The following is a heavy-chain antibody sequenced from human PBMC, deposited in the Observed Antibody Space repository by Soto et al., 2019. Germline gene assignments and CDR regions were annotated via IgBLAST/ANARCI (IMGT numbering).Heavy chain of an antibody. CDR2: LNPNTGNS. J-gene: IGHJ4*02. CDR1: GYTFTSYD. CDR3: ARRAETNGWNGFGADKYYFDF. D-gene: IGHD1-1*01. V-gene: IGHV1-8*01. Sequence: QVQLVQSGAEVRKPGASVKVSCEASGYTFTSYDIYWVRQATGQGLEWMGWLNPNTGNSGYAQKFQGRLNLTSDTSINTVHMELSSLRSEDTAVYYCARRAETNGWNGFGADKYYFDFWGQGTLVTVSS.